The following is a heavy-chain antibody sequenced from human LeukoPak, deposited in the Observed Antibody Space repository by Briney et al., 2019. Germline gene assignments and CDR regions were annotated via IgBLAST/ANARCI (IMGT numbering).Heavy chain of an antibody. CDR3: ATQQLVRFVLRFQH. CDR1: GYTLTELS. Sequence: ASVKVSCKVSGYTLTELSMHWVRQAPGKGLVWMGRFDPEDGETIYAQKFQGRVTMTEDTSTNTAYMELSSLRSEDTAVYYCATQQLVRFVLRFQHWGQGTLVTVSS. V-gene: IGHV1-24*01. J-gene: IGHJ1*01. CDR2: FDPEDGET. D-gene: IGHD6-13*01.